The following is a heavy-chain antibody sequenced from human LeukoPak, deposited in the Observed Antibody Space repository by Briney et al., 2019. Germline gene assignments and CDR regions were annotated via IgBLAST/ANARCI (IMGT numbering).Heavy chain of an antibody. V-gene: IGHV4-34*01. D-gene: IGHD2-2*01. CDR2: INHSGST. Sequence: SETLSLTCAVYGGSFSGYYWSWIRQPPGKGLEWIGEINHSGSTNYNPSLKSRVTISVDTSKNQFSLKLSSVTAADTAVYYCASGAWVLNKLGYCSSTSCYHFDYWGQGTLVTVSS. J-gene: IGHJ4*02. CDR3: ASGAWVLNKLGYCSSTSCYHFDY. CDR1: GGSFSGYY.